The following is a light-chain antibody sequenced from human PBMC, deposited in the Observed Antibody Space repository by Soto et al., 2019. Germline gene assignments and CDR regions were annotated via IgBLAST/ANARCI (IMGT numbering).Light chain of an antibody. CDR2: AAS. V-gene: IGKV1-17*03. CDR1: QAIGTS. CDR3: LQHSTYPIT. Sequence: DIQMTQSPSAMSASVGDRVTITCRASQAIGTSLLWFQQKPGKVPKRLIYAASTLQSGVPSRFSGSGSGTEFTLTISSLLPEDFATSYCLQHSTYPITFGPGTKVDIK. J-gene: IGKJ3*01.